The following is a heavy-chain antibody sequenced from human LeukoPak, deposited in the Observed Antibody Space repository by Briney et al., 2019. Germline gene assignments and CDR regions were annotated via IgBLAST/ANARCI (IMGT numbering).Heavy chain of an antibody. CDR2: INWNGGST. J-gene: IGHJ4*02. Sequence: PGGSLRLSCGASGFTFDDYGTSWVRQAPGKGLEWVSGINWNGGSTGYADSVKGRFTISRDNAKNSLYLQMNSLRAEDTALYYCARDRYGSGSYYSIPDYWGQGTLVTVSS. V-gene: IGHV3-20*04. CDR3: ARDRYGSGSYYSIPDY. CDR1: GFTFDDYG. D-gene: IGHD3-10*01.